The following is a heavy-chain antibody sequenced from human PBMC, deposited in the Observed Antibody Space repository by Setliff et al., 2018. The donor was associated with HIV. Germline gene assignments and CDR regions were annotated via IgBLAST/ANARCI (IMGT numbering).Heavy chain of an antibody. CDR1: GDSTSSSSSY. CDR2: IYYSGST. J-gene: IGHJ5*02. V-gene: IGHV4-39*02. D-gene: IGHD4-4*01. CDR3: ASTATTWGRHSWFDP. Sequence: PSETLSLTCTVSGDSTSSSSSYWGWIRQPPGKGLEWIGSIYYSGSTYYNPSLKSRVTISVDTSKNHFSLNLTSVTAADTALYYCASTATTWGRHSWFDPWGQGTLVTVSS.